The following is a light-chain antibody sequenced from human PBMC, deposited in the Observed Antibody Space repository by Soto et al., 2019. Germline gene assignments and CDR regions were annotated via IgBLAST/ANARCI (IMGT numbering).Light chain of an antibody. V-gene: IGLV6-57*03. CDR3: QSYDISNHWV. Sequence: NFMLTQHHSGSESPGKTVTISCTRSSGSIASHYVQWYQQRPGSAPTTVIYEDNQRPSGVTDRFSGSIDSSSNSASLTISGLKTVYEADYYCQSYDISNHWVFGGGTKLTVL. CDR1: SGSIASHY. J-gene: IGLJ3*02. CDR2: EDN.